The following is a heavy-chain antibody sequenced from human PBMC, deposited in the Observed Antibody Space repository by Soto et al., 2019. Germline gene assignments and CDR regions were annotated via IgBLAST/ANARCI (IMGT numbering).Heavy chain of an antibody. CDR3: ATGRETYYHYYYMDV. J-gene: IGHJ6*03. CDR1: GYTLTELS. CDR2: FDPEDGET. Sequence: ASVKVSCKVSGYTLTELSMHWVRPAPGKGLEWMGGFDPEDGETIYAQKFQGRVTMTEDTSTDTAYMELSSLRSEDTAVYYCATGRETYYHYYYMDVWGKGTTVTVSS. V-gene: IGHV1-24*01.